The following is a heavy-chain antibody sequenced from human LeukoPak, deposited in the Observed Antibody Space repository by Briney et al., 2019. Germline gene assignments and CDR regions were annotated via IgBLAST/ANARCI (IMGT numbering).Heavy chain of an antibody. V-gene: IGHV1-2*02. J-gene: IGHJ4*02. CDR3: ARVPDPRDIAAADIDY. CDR2: INPNSGGT. CDR1: GYTFTGYY. D-gene: IGHD6-13*01. Sequence: GASVKVSCKASGYTFTGYYMHWVRQAPGQGLEWMGWINPNSGGTNYAQKFQGRVTMTRDTSISTAYMELSRLRSDDTAVYYCARVPDPRDIAAADIDYWGQGTLVTVSS.